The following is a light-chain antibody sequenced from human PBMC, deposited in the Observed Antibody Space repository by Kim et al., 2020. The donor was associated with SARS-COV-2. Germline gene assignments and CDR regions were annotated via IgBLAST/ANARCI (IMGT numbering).Light chain of an antibody. V-gene: IGKV3-20*01. J-gene: IGKJ5*01. CDR1: QSVSSNY. CDR2: DTS. CDR3: QQYDRLVS. Sequence: EIELTQSPGTLSLSPGERATLSCRASQSVSSNYVAWYQQKPGQAPRLLIYDTSTRATGIPDRFSGSGSGTDFTLTISRLGREDLAVYYCQQYDRLVSFGRGTRLEIK.